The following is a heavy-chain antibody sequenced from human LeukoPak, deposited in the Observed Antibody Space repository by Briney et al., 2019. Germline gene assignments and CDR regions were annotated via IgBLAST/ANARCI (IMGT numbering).Heavy chain of an antibody. CDR1: GDIINNYY. CDR2: VYYSGGT. V-gene: IGHV4-59*01. D-gene: IGHD3-22*01. J-gene: IGHJ6*03. Sequence: PSETLSLTCTVSGDIINNYYWSWIRQPPGKGLEWIGYVYYSGGTYYNPSLQSRFTISVDTSRKQFSLNLTSVTTADTAVYYCAREFYDSTGYHYYMDVWGKGTTVTVSS. CDR3: AREFYDSTGYHYYMDV.